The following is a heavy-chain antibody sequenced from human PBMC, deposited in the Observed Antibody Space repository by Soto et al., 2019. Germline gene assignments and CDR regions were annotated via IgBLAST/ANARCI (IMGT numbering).Heavy chain of an antibody. CDR1: GGTFSSYA. CDR3: ARGPVVVVAATVRYWFDP. J-gene: IGHJ5*02. D-gene: IGHD2-15*01. V-gene: IGHV1-69*01. Sequence: QVQLVQSGAEVKKPGSSVKVSCKASGGTFSSYAISWVRQAHGQGLEWMGGIIPIFGTANYAQKFQGRVTITADESTSTAYMELSSLRSEDTAVYYCARGPVVVVAATVRYWFDPWAQGTLVTVSS. CDR2: IIPIFGTA.